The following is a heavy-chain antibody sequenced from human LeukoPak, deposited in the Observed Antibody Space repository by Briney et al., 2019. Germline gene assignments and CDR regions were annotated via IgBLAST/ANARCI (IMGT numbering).Heavy chain of an antibody. CDR1: GGSISSGDYY. D-gene: IGHD6-19*01. Sequence: SETLSLTCTVSGGSISSGDYYWSWIRQPPGKGLEWIGYIYYSGSTYYNPSLKSRVTISVDTSKNQFSLKLSSVTAADTAVYYCAGYSSGLVGYFDYWGQGTLVTVSS. V-gene: IGHV4-30-4*08. CDR2: IYYSGST. J-gene: IGHJ4*02. CDR3: AGYSSGLVGYFDY.